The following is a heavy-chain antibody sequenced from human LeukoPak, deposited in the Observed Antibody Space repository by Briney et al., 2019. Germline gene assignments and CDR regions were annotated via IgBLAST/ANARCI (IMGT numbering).Heavy chain of an antibody. CDR2: ISYDGSNK. V-gene: IGHV3-30*18. D-gene: IGHD6-13*01. J-gene: IGHJ3*02. Sequence: GGSLRLSCAASGFTFSSYGMHWVRQAPGKGLEWVAVISYDGSNKYYADSVKGRFTISRDNSKNTLYLQMNSLRAEDTAVYYCAKAVLGYSSSWYVGEYAFDIWGQGTMVTVSS. CDR3: AKAVLGYSSSWYVGEYAFDI. CDR1: GFTFSSYG.